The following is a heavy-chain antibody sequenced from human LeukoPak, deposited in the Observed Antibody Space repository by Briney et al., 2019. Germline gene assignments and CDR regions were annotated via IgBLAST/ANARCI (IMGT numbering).Heavy chain of an antibody. Sequence: GGSLRLSCAASGFTFSSYSMNWVRQAPGKGLEWVSSISSSSSYIYYADSVKGRFTISRDNAKNSLYLQMNSLRAEDTAVYYCARDGSGGWSGYMDVWGKGTTVTISS. J-gene: IGHJ6*03. CDR3: ARDGSGGWSGYMDV. CDR1: GFTFSSYS. D-gene: IGHD3-10*01. V-gene: IGHV3-21*01. CDR2: ISSSSSYI.